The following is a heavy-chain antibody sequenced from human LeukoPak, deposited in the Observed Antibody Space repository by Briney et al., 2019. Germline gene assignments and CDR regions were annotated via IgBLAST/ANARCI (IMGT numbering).Heavy chain of an antibody. CDR1: GFIFSRYD. CDR3: ARDPATVTSHFDY. D-gene: IGHD4-17*01. J-gene: IGHJ4*02. Sequence: GTSLRLSCVASGFIFSRYDMHWVRQAPGKGLEWVALIWHDGSKTHYADSVKGRFTISRDDSKSTLYVQMNSLRVEDTAVYYCARDPATVTSHFDYWGQGALVTVSS. CDR2: IWHDGSKT. V-gene: IGHV3-33*01.